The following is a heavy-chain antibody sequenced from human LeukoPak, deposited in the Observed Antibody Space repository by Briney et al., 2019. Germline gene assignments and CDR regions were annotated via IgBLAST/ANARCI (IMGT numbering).Heavy chain of an antibody. V-gene: IGHV3-30*18. CDR3: AKDRLKLWLSY. CDR1: GFTFSSYG. CDR2: ISYDGSNK. J-gene: IGHJ4*02. D-gene: IGHD5-18*01. Sequence: PGGSLRLSCAASGFTFSSYGMHWVRQAPGKGLEWVAVISYDGSNKYYADSVKGRFTISRDNSKNTLYLQMNSLRAEDTAVYYCAKDRLKLWLSYWGQGTLVTVSP.